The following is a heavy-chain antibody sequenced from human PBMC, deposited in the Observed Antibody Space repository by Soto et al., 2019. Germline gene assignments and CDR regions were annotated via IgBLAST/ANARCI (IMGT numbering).Heavy chain of an antibody. CDR2: IYYSGGT. V-gene: IGHV4-39*01. Sequence: PSETLSLTCTVSGGSISSSSYYWDWIRQPPGKGLEWIGSIYYSGGTYYNPSLKSRVTISVDTSKNQFSLKLSSVTAADTAVYYCARRHYGSGSYYPSHFDYWVQGTLVTVSS. D-gene: IGHD3-10*01. CDR3: ARRHYGSGSYYPSHFDY. J-gene: IGHJ4*02. CDR1: GGSISSSSYY.